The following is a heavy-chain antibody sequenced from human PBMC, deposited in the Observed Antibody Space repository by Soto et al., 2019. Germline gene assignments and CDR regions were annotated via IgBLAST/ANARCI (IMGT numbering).Heavy chain of an antibody. CDR2: INSDGSST. Sequence: GGSLRLSCAASGFTFSSYWMHWVRQAPGKGLVWVSRINSDGSSTSYADSVKGRFTISRDNAKNTLYLQMNSLRAEDTAVYYCARVWSSSWYGGFDYWGQGTLVTVSS. CDR3: ARVWSSSWYGGFDY. CDR1: GFTFSSYW. D-gene: IGHD6-13*01. J-gene: IGHJ4*02. V-gene: IGHV3-74*01.